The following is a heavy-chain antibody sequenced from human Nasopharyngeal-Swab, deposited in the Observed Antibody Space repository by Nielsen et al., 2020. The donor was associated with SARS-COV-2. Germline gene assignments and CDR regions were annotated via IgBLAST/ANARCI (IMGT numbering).Heavy chain of an antibody. CDR1: GFTFSNYE. V-gene: IGHV3-48*03. CDR3: ARDKGIDFWSGLGVSGMDV. D-gene: IGHD3-3*01. Sequence: GGSLRLSCVVSGFTFSNYEMNWVRQAPGKGLEWVSYISSSGRTLHYADSVKGRFTISRDNAKNSLYLQMNSLRAEDTAVYYCARDKGIDFWSGLGVSGMDVWGQGTTVTVSS. J-gene: IGHJ6*02. CDR2: ISSSGRTL.